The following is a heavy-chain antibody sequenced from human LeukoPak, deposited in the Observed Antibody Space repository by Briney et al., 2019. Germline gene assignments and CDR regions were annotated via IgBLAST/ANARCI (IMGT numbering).Heavy chain of an antibody. CDR3: AGAVLLWFGELLSAPMDV. D-gene: IGHD3-10*01. CDR2: INPNSGGT. V-gene: IGHV1-2*02. CDR1: GYTFTGYY. J-gene: IGHJ6*02. Sequence: ASVKVSCKASGYTFTGYYMHWVRQAPGQGLEWMGWINPNSGGTNYAQKFQGRVTVTRDTSISTAYMELSRLRSDDTAVYYCAGAVLLWFGELLSAPMDVWGQGTTVTVSS.